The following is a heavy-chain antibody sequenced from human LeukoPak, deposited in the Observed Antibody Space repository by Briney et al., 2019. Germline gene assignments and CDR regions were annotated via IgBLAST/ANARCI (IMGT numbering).Heavy chain of an antibody. CDR3: ARAPGIAAQLNWFDP. CDR1: GYTFTSYG. CDR2: MNPNSGNT. Sequence: WASVKVSCKASGYTFTSYGISWVRQATGQGLEWMGWMNPNSGNTGYAQKFQGRVTMTRDMSTSTVYMELSSLRSEDTAVYYCARAPGIAAQLNWFDPWGQGTLVTVSS. V-gene: IGHV1-8*02. D-gene: IGHD6-6*01. J-gene: IGHJ5*02.